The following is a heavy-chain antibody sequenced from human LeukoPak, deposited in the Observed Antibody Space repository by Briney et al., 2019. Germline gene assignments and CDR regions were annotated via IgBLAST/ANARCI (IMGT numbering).Heavy chain of an antibody. CDR2: ISSSGSTI. Sequence: WVSYISSSGSTIYYADSVKGRFTISRDNAKNSLYLQMNSLRAEDTAVYYCARDPLESSIGYWGQGTLVTVSS. D-gene: IGHD6-13*01. V-gene: IGHV3-11*04. J-gene: IGHJ4*02. CDR3: ARDPLESSIGY.